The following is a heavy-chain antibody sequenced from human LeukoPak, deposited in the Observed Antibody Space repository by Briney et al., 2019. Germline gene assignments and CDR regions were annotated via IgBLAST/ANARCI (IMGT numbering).Heavy chain of an antibody. CDR3: AREDRDGYNFGWFDP. V-gene: IGHV4-30-2*01. J-gene: IGHJ5*02. CDR1: GGSISSGGYS. D-gene: IGHD5-24*01. CDR2: IYHSGST. Sequence: SETLSLTCAVSGGSISSGGYSWSWIRQPPGKGLEWIGYIYHSGSTYYNPSLKSRVTISVDRSKNQFSLKLSSVTAADTAVYYCAREDRDGYNFGWFDPWGQGTLVTVSS.